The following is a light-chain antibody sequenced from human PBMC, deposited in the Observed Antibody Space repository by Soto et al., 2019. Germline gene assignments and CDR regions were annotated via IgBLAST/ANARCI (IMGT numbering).Light chain of an antibody. J-gene: IGLJ1*01. Sequence: QYAKSQPASVSWSPGHSITISCTGTSSDVGGYNYVSWYQQHPGKAPKLMIYEVSNRPSGVSNRFSGSKSGNTASLTISGLQAEEEADYYCSSYTSSTNYVSGTGTKVTXL. V-gene: IGLV2-14*01. CDR2: EVS. CDR3: SSYTSSTNYV. CDR1: SSDVGGYNY.